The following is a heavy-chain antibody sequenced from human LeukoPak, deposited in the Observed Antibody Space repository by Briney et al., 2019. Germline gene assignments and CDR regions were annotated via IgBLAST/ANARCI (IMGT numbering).Heavy chain of an antibody. CDR3: ARDGAVAGIGYYYGMDV. CDR2: ISAYNGNT. D-gene: IGHD6-19*01. J-gene: IGHJ6*04. V-gene: IGHV1-18*04. Sequence: ASVKVSCKASGYTFTGYGISWVRQAPGQGLEWMGWISAYNGNTNYAQKLQGRVTMTTDTSTSTAYMELRSLRSDDTAVYYCARDGAVAGIGYYYGMDVWGKGTTVTVSS. CDR1: GYTFTGYG.